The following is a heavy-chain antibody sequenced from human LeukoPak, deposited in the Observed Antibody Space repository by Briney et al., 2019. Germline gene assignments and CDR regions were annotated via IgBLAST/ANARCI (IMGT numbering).Heavy chain of an antibody. J-gene: IGHJ4*02. Sequence: GVSLRLSCAASGFTFSSYAMSWVRQAPGKGLEWVSAISGSGGSTYYADSVKGRFTISRDNSKNTLYLQMNSLRAEDTAVYYCATRTTVTTLIDYWGQGTLVTVSS. CDR3: ATRTTVTTLIDY. V-gene: IGHV3-23*01. D-gene: IGHD4-11*01. CDR1: GFTFSSYA. CDR2: ISGSGGST.